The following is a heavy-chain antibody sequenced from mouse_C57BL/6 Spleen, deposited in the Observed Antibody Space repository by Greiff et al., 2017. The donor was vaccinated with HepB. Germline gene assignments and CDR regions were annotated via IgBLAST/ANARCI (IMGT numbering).Heavy chain of an antibody. Sequence: QVHVKQSGAELVKPGASVKMSCKASGYTFTSYWITWVKQRPGQGLEWIGDIYPGSGSTNYNEKFKSKATLTVDTSSSTAYMQLSSLTSEDSAVYYCARVTGHYFDYWGQGTTLTVSS. CDR2: IYPGSGST. CDR1: GYTFTSYW. CDR3: ARVTGHYFDY. J-gene: IGHJ2*01. D-gene: IGHD4-1*01. V-gene: IGHV1-55*01.